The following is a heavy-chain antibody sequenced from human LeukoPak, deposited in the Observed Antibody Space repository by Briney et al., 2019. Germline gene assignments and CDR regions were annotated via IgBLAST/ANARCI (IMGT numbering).Heavy chain of an antibody. Sequence: GGSLRLSCEASGFIFNNYAMSWVRQVPGKGLEWVSAISGSGGNKYYADSVTGRFTISRDNSKSTLYLVMSSLRAEDTAVYYCAKRMAASNDAFDIWGQGTMVTVSS. CDR1: GFIFNNYA. CDR2: ISGSGGNK. V-gene: IGHV3-23*01. D-gene: IGHD6-13*01. J-gene: IGHJ3*02. CDR3: AKRMAASNDAFDI.